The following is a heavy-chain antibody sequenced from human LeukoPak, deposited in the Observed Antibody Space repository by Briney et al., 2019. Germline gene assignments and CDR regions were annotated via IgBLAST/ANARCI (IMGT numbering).Heavy chain of an antibody. CDR3: ARDIRPRVESFDY. V-gene: IGHV1-2*02. CDR2: IGPNNGVT. CDR1: GYTFTDYF. J-gene: IGHJ4*02. Sequence: GASVKVSCTASGYTFTDYFLHWVRQAPGQGLEWMGWIGPNNGVTNYAQKFQGKVTMTRDTSINTAYMELSSLRSDDTAVYYCARDIRPRVESFDYWGQGTLVTVSS. D-gene: IGHD3-3*01.